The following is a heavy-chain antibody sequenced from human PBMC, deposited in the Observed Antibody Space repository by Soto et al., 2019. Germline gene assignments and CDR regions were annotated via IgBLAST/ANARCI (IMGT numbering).Heavy chain of an antibody. CDR3: ASDHKVNYGNGPLLVCYYTFHAMEV. V-gene: IGHV4-59*01. Sequence: SETLSLTCTVSGDSISTFYLSWIRQPPGKGLEWIGYIHYSGSTNYNPPLKSQVIISVDTSKNQFSLKLSSVTAADTAVYFCASDHKVNYGNGPLLVCYYTFHAMEVWGQGTTVTV. J-gene: IGHJ6*02. CDR1: GDSISTFY. CDR2: IHYSGST. D-gene: IGHD4-4*01.